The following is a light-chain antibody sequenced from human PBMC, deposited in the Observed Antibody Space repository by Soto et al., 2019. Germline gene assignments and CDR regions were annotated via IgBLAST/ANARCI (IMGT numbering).Light chain of an antibody. V-gene: IGKV1-27*01. CDR2: GAS. Sequence: DIQMTQSPSSLTASVGDRVTITCRASQGISNYLAWYQQKPGKVPKLLIYGASTLQSGVPSRFSGSGSGTDFTLTISSLQPEDVAIYYCQTSNSALWTFGQGTKVEIK. J-gene: IGKJ1*01. CDR3: QTSNSALWT. CDR1: QGISNY.